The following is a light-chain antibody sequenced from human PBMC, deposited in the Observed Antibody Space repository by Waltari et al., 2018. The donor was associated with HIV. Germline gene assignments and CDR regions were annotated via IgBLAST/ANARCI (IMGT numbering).Light chain of an antibody. J-gene: IGLJ2*01. V-gene: IGLV2-14*03. CDR3: SSYTTTNTII. CDR1: SSDIGAYEY. CDR2: DVF. Sequence: QSALTQPASVSGSPGQSITISCTGTSSDIGAYEYVSWYRQHPDKAPQLLIYDVFYRPAGVSQRFSGSESGNTASLTISGLQAEDEAVYSCSSYTTTNTIIFGGGTKLTVL.